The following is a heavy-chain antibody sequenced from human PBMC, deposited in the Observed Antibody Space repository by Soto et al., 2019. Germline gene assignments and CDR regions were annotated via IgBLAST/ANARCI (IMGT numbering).Heavy chain of an antibody. J-gene: IGHJ4*02. CDR3: AKDLGGTTGY. V-gene: IGHV3-23*01. CDR2: LSISGGST. CDR1: GFSFSRYG. D-gene: IGHD1-1*01. Sequence: EVQLLESGGGLVQPGGSLRLSCAASGFSFSRYGMSWVRQAPGKGLEWVSTLSISGGSTYYADSERGRFTISEDNSKNTLYLEMNSLRAEDTAVYYCAKDLGGTTGYWGQGTLVTVSS.